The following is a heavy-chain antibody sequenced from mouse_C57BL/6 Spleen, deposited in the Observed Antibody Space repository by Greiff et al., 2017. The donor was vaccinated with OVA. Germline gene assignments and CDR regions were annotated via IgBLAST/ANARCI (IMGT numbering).Heavy chain of an antibody. CDR3: ARIWDEAWFAY. CDR1: GYTFTDYN. Sequence: VQLKESGPELVKPGASVKMSCKASGYTFTDYNMHWVKQSHGKSLEWIGYINPNNGGTSYNQKFKGKATLTVNKSSSTAYMELRSLTSEDSAVYYCARIWDEAWFAYWGQGTLVTVSA. V-gene: IGHV1-22*01. D-gene: IGHD4-1*01. J-gene: IGHJ3*01. CDR2: INPNNGGT.